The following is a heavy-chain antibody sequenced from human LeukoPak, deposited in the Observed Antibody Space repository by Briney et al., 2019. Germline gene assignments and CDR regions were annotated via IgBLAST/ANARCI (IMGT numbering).Heavy chain of an antibody. CDR3: ARYCSSTSCYRTFDY. Sequence: SETLSLTCTVSGYSISSGYYWGGIRQPRGKGLEWIGSIYHSGSTYYNPSLKSRVTISVDTSKNQFSLKLSSVTAADTAVYYCARYCSSTSCYRTFDYWGQGTLVTVSS. CDR2: IYHSGST. CDR1: GYSISSGYY. V-gene: IGHV4-38-2*02. D-gene: IGHD2-2*01. J-gene: IGHJ4*02.